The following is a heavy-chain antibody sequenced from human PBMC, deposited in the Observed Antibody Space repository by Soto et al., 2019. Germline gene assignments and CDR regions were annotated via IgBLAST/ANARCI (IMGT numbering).Heavy chain of an antibody. D-gene: IGHD2-2*02. V-gene: IGHV1-3*01. Sequence: QVQLVQSGVAVKKPGASVKVSCKASGYTFTTYAMHWERQAPGQRLEWMGWINAGNGKTKYSQKFQGRVTITRDTSATTAYMELSSLRSEDTAVYYCARAGDDCSTTNCYMIDYWGQGTLVTVSS. CDR3: ARAGDDCSTTNCYMIDY. CDR2: INAGNGKT. CDR1: GYTFTTYA. J-gene: IGHJ4*02.